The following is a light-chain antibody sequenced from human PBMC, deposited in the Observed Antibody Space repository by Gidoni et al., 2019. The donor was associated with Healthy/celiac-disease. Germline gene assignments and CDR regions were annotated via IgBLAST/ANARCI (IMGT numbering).Light chain of an antibody. CDR1: SSNIGAGYD. CDR2: GNS. Sequence: QSVLTQPPSVSGAPGQMVTLSCTGSSSNIGAGYDVHWYQQLPGTAPKLIIYGNSNRPSGVPDRFSGSKSGTSASLAITGLQAEDEADYYCQSYDSSLSAWVFGGGTKLTVL. CDR3: QSYDSSLSAWV. V-gene: IGLV1-40*01. J-gene: IGLJ3*02.